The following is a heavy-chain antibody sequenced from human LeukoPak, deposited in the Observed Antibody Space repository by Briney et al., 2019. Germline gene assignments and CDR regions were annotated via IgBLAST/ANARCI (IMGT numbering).Heavy chain of an antibody. J-gene: IGHJ5*02. D-gene: IGHD3-3*01. V-gene: IGHV3-11*04. CDR1: GFTFSDYY. CDR2: ISSSGSTI. Sequence: PGGSLRLSCAASGFTFSDYYMSWLRQAPGKGLEWVSYISSSGSTIYYADSVKGRFTISRDNAKNSLYLQMNSLRAEDTAVYYCARDLGYDFWSGYLFPSRGNWFDPWSQGTLVTVSS. CDR3: ARDLGYDFWSGYLFPSRGNWFDP.